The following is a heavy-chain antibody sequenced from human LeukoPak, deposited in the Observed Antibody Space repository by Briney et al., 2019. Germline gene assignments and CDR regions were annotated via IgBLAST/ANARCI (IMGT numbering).Heavy chain of an antibody. CDR2: ITPYNGNT. CDR3: ARAAYYSGMDI. CDR1: GGTFSNYA. J-gene: IGHJ6*02. Sequence: GASVKVSCKASGGTFSNYAINWVRQAPGQGLEWMGWITPYNGNTNYIQKYQGRVTMTTDTSTSTAYMEMGSLRSDDTAVYYCARAAYYSGMDIWGQGTTVTVSS. V-gene: IGHV1-18*01.